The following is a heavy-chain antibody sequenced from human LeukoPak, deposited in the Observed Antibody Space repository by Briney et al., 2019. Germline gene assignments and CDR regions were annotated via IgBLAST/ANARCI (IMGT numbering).Heavy chain of an antibody. Sequence: PSQTLSLTCTVSGGSISSYYWSWIRQPPGKGLEWIGYIYYSGSTNYNPSLKSRVTISVDTSKNQFSLKLSSVTAADTAVYYCARHYYDSSGYDQFDYWGQGTLVTVSS. CDR2: IYYSGST. J-gene: IGHJ4*02. CDR3: ARHYYDSSGYDQFDY. CDR1: GGSISSYY. V-gene: IGHV4-59*08. D-gene: IGHD3-22*01.